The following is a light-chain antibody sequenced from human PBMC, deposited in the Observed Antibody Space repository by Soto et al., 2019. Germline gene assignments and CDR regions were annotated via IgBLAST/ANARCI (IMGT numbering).Light chain of an antibody. J-gene: IGLJ1*01. Sequence: QSVLTQPASVSGSPGQSITISCTGTSSDVGGYNYVSWYQLHPGKAPKLIIYEVSHRPSGASNHFSGYKSGNTASLTISGLQAEDEAEYYCSSYTSTSTPCVFGTGTKLTVL. CDR2: EVS. CDR1: SSDVGGYNY. V-gene: IGLV2-14*01. CDR3: SSYTSTSTPCV.